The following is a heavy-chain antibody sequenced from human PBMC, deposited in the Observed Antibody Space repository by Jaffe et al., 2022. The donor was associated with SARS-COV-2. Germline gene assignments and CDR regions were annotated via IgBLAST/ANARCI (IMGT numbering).Heavy chain of an antibody. V-gene: IGHV1-2*04. J-gene: IGHJ3*02. CDR2: INPNSGGT. Sequence: QVQLVQSGAEVKKPGASVKVSCKASGYTFTGYYMHWVRQAPGQGLEWMGWINPNSGGTNYAQKFQGWVTMTRDTSISTAYMELSRLRSDDTAVYYCARDGELPLGLSGIAAAGKDAFDIWGQGTMVTVSS. D-gene: IGHD6-13*01. CDR3: ARDGELPLGLSGIAAAGKDAFDI. CDR1: GYTFTGYY.